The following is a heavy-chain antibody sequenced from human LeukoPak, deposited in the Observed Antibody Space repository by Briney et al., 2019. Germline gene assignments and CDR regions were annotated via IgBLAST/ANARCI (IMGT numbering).Heavy chain of an antibody. CDR3: AKVSTYYHDSSGYEPDAFDI. D-gene: IGHD3-22*01. CDR1: GFTFSSYA. Sequence: GGSLRLSCAASGFTFSSYAMSWVRQAPGKGLEWVSAISGSGGSTYYADSVKGRFTISRDNSKNTLYLQMNSLRAEDTAVYYCAKVSTYYHDSSGYEPDAFDIWGQGTMVTVSS. J-gene: IGHJ3*02. CDR2: ISGSGGST. V-gene: IGHV3-23*01.